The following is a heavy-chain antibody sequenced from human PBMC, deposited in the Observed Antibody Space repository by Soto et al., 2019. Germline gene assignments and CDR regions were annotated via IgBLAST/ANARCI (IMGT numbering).Heavy chain of an antibody. CDR1: GGTFSSYA. V-gene: IGHV1-69*13. J-gene: IGHJ4*02. CDR2: IIPIFGTA. D-gene: IGHD3-22*01. CDR3: AREGYYYDSSGYSSFDY. Sequence: SVKVSCKASGGTFSSYAISWVRQAPGQGLEWMGGIIPIFGTANYAQKFQGRVTITADESTSTAYMELSSLRSEDTAVYYCAREGYYYDSSGYSSFDYWGQGTLVTVSS.